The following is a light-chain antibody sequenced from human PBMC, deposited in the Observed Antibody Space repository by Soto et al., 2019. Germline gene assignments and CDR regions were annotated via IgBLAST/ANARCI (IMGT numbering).Light chain of an antibody. Sequence: AIRMTQSPSSLSASTGDRVTITCRASQGISSYLAWYQQKPGKAPKLLIYAASTLQSGVPSRFSGSGSGTDFTLTISCLQSEDFATYYCQQYYSYPRGTFGQGTKVEI. CDR2: AAS. CDR1: QGISSY. CDR3: QQYYSYPRGT. V-gene: IGKV1-8*01. J-gene: IGKJ1*01.